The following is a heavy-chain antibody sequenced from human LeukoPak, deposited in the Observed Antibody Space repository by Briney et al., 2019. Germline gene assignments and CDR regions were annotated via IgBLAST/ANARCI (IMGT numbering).Heavy chain of an antibody. V-gene: IGHV4-34*01. Sequence: SETLSLTCAVYGGSFSGYYWSWIRQPPGKGLEWIGEINHSGSTNYNPSLKSRVTISVDTSKNQFSLKLSSVTAADTAVYYCARVGMYYDFWSGYYTGVVRGTYYFDYWGQGTLVTVSS. CDR3: ARVGMYYDFWSGYYTGVVRGTYYFDY. CDR1: GGSFSGYY. J-gene: IGHJ4*02. CDR2: INHSGST. D-gene: IGHD3-3*01.